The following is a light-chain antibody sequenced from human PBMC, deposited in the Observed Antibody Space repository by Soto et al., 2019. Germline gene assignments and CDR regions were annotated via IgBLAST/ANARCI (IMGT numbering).Light chain of an antibody. V-gene: IGKV3-15*01. Sequence: EIVMTQSPASLSVSPGERATLSCRASQSVSSNLAWYQQKPGQAPGLLIYGASTRAPGIPARFSGSGSGTEFTLTISSLQSEDFAVYYCQQYNNWPPLTFGGGTKVEIK. CDR2: GAS. CDR3: QQYNNWPPLT. J-gene: IGKJ4*01. CDR1: QSVSSN.